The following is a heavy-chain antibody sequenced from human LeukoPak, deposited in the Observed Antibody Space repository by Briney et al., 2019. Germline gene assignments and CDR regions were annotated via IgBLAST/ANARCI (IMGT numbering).Heavy chain of an antibody. J-gene: IGHJ6*04. CDR3: AKDETLLWFGELRDV. D-gene: IGHD3-10*01. V-gene: IGHV3-23*01. CDR2: ISPSGGIT. Sequence: GGSLRLSCAASGFTFSSHGMNWVRQAPGKGLEWVSGISPSGGITYYTDSVRGRFTISRDNSKNTLYLQMNSLRAEDTAVYYCAKDETLLWFGELRDVWGKGTTVTVSS. CDR1: GFTFSSHG.